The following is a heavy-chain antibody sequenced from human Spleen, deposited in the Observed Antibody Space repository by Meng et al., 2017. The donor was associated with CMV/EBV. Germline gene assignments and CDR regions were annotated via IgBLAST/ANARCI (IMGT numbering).Heavy chain of an antibody. CDR1: GFTFSSYW. J-gene: IGHJ4*02. CDR3: ARDLYSSGWEYY. V-gene: IGHV3-74*01. CDR2: VNTDGRST. Sequence: GGSLRLSCAASGFTFSSYWMHWVRQAPGKGLVWVSRVNTDGRSTVYADSVKGRFTISRDNAKNTLYLEMSSLRAEDTAVYYCARDLYSSGWEYYWGQGTLVTVSS. D-gene: IGHD6-19*01.